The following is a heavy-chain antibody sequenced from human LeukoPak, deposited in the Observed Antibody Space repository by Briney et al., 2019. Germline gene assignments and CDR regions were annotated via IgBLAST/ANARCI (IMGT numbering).Heavy chain of an antibody. CDR1: GFTFSSYS. Sequence: GGSLRLSCAASGFTFSSYSMNWVRQAPGKGLEWVSYISSSSSTIYYADSVKGRFTISRDNAKNSLYLQMNSLRAEDTAVYYCARARAYPTTLKYYYYMDVWGKGTTVTVSS. CDR2: ISSSSSTI. V-gene: IGHV3-48*04. D-gene: IGHD1/OR15-1a*01. CDR3: ARARAYPTTLKYYYYMDV. J-gene: IGHJ6*03.